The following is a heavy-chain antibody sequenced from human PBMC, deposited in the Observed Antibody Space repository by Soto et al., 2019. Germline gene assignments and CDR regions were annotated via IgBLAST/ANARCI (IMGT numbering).Heavy chain of an antibody. CDR1: GFTFSSYA. CDR3: AKVPPDYCSGRSCCPGASYYGMDV. Sequence: EVQLLESGGGLVQPGGSLRLSCAASGFTFSSYAMSWVRQAPGKGLEWVSAISGSGGSTYYADSVKGRFTISRDNSKNTLYLQMISLRAEDTAVYYCAKVPPDYCSGRSCCPGASYYGMDVWGQGTTVTVAS. D-gene: IGHD2-15*01. J-gene: IGHJ6*02. V-gene: IGHV3-23*01. CDR2: ISGSGGST.